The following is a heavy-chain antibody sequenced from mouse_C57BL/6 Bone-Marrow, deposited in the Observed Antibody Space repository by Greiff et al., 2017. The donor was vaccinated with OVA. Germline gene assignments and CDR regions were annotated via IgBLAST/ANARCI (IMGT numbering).Heavy chain of an antibody. J-gene: IGHJ2*01. CDR2: INPNNGGT. Sequence: EVQLQQSGPELVKPGASVKISCKASGYTFTDYYMNWVKQSHGKSLEWIGDINPNNGGTSYNQKFKGKATLTVDKSSSTAYMELRSLTSEDSAVYYCARVYFYFDHWGQGTTLTVSS. CDR3: ARVYFYFDH. CDR1: GYTFTDYY. V-gene: IGHV1-26*01.